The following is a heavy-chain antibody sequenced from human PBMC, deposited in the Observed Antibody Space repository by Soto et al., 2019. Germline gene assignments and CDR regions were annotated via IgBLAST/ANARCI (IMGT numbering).Heavy chain of an antibody. V-gene: IGHV1-18*01. J-gene: IGHJ4*02. CDR1: GYTFTSYG. D-gene: IGHD1-26*01. CDR3: ARDRGSYALDY. CDR2: ISADNGNT. Sequence: QVQLVQSGAEVKKPGASVKVSCKASGYTFTSYGISWVRQAPGQGLEWMGWISADNGNTNYAQKLQGRVAMTTDTSTSTASMELRGLRSDDTAVYYCARDRGSYALDYWGQGTLVTVSS.